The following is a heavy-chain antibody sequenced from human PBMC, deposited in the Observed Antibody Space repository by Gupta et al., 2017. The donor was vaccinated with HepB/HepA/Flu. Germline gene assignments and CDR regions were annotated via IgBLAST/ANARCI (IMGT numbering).Heavy chain of an antibody. Sequence: EVQLLESGGGLVQPGGSLRVSCAASGFTFSGYSLTWVRQAPGKGLEWVSSISGSGDNTYLADSVKGRFTISRDNSKNTLYLQMNGLTVEDTAVYYCARGRDRSKYGVDVWGQGTTVTVSS. CDR1: GFTFSGYS. CDR3: ARGRDRSKYGVDV. CDR2: ISGSGDNT. V-gene: IGHV3-23*01. D-gene: IGHD3-16*01. J-gene: IGHJ6*02.